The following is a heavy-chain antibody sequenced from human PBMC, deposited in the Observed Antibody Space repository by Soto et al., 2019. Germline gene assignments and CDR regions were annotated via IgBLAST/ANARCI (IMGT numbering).Heavy chain of an antibody. CDR2: INHSGST. Sequence: SETLSLTCAVYGGSFSGYYWSWIRQPPGKGLEWIGEINHSGSTNYNPSLKSRVTISVDTSKNQFSLKLSSVTAADTAVYYCARGRRIVAILGGLYYYYYYMDVWGKGTTITVSS. CDR1: GGSFSGYY. V-gene: IGHV4-34*01. D-gene: IGHD5-12*01. J-gene: IGHJ6*03. CDR3: ARGRRIVAILGGLYYYYYYMDV.